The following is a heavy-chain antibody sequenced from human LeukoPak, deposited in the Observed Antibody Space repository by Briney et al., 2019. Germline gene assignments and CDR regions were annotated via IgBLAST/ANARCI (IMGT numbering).Heavy chain of an antibody. V-gene: IGHV1-69*05. CDR2: IIPIFGTA. Sequence: GASVKVSCKASGGTFSSYAISWVRQAPGQGLEWMGRIIPIFGTANYAQKFQGRVTITTDESTSTAYMELSSLRSEDTAVYYCASSPRGHFDWLLYFGYWGQGTLVTVSS. CDR1: GGTFSSYA. D-gene: IGHD3-9*01. CDR3: ASSPRGHFDWLLYFGY. J-gene: IGHJ4*02.